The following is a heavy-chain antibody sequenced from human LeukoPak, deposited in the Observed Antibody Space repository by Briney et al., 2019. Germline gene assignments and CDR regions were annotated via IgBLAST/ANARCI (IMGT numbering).Heavy chain of an antibody. CDR2: ISSSSSYI. Sequence: GGSLRLSCAASGFTFSSYSMNWVRQAPGKGLEWVSSISSSSSYIYYADSVKGRFTISRGNAKNSLYLQMNSLGAEDTAVYYCARAGEYYYGSGTLDYWGQGTLVTVSS. D-gene: IGHD3-10*01. V-gene: IGHV3-21*01. CDR3: ARAGEYYYGSGTLDY. CDR1: GFTFSSYS. J-gene: IGHJ4*02.